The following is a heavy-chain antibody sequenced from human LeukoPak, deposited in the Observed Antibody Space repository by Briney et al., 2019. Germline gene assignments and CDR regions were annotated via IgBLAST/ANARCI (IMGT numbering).Heavy chain of an antibody. CDR1: GGSISSGYYY. Sequence: KSSQTLSLTCNVSGGSISSGYYYWSWIRQHPGKGLEWIRYIYHSGSTYYNPSLESRVTISADTSKNQFSLKLRSVTAADTAVYYRARGLFGMIVVDKDAFAIWGQGTKVTVSS. D-gene: IGHD3-22*01. J-gene: IGHJ3*02. CDR3: ARGLFGMIVVDKDAFAI. V-gene: IGHV4-31*03. CDR2: IYHSGST.